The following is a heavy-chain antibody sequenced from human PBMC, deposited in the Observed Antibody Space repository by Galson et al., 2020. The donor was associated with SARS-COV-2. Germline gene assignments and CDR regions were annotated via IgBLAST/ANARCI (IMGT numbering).Heavy chain of an antibody. V-gene: IGHV2-5*01. CDR2: IYWTDDK. Sequence: SGPTLVKPTQTLTLTCTFSGFSLSTSGVGVGWIRQPPGKALEWLALIYWTDDKRYSPSLRSRLTIAKDTSKNQVVLTMTNMDPVDTATYYCAHSGGSRGVILGAVNFDYWGQGTLVTVSS. CDR1: GFSLSTSGVG. CDR3: AHSGGSRGVILGAVNFDY. D-gene: IGHD3-10*01. J-gene: IGHJ4*02.